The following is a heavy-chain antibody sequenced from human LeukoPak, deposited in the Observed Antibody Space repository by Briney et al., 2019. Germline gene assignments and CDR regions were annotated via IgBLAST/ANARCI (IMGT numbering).Heavy chain of an antibody. CDR3: AKGGDGYNYYFDY. D-gene: IGHD5-24*01. V-gene: IGHV3-23*01. J-gene: IGHJ4*02. Sequence: GGSLRLSCTASGFTFSDYAMSWVRQAPGKGLEWVSGISGSGGSIRYADSVEGRFIISRDNSKNTLYLQMNSLRAEDTAVYYCAKGGDGYNYYFDYWGQETLVTVSS. CDR1: GFTFSDYA. CDR2: ISGSGGSI.